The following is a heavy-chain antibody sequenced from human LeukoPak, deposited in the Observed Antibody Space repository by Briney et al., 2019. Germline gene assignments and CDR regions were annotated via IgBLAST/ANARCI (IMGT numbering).Heavy chain of an antibody. J-gene: IGHJ3*02. CDR3: ARDRPPEHGGATVGAFDI. D-gene: IGHD1-26*01. Sequence: PSETLSLTCTVSGGSISSSSYYWGWIRQPPGKGLEWIGSIYYSGSTYYNPSLKSRVTISVDTSKNQFSLKLSSVTAADTAVYYCARDRPPEHGGATVGAFDIWGQGTMVTVSS. V-gene: IGHV4-39*07. CDR1: GGSISSSSYY. CDR2: IYYSGST.